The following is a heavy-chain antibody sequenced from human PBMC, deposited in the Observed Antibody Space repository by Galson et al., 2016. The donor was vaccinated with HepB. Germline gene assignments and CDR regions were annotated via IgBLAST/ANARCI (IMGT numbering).Heavy chain of an antibody. CDR1: GFTFTSYW. CDR2: IKEDGTFQ. Sequence: SLRLSCAASGFTFTSYWMAWIRQAPGRGLEWVANIKEDGTFQCYVDSVKGRFTISRDNTEMSVHLQMNALRVEDTAIYYCAREGLADGSYFDYWGQGTPVTISS. J-gene: IGHJ4*02. D-gene: IGHD5-24*01. CDR3: AREGLADGSYFDY. V-gene: IGHV3-7*01.